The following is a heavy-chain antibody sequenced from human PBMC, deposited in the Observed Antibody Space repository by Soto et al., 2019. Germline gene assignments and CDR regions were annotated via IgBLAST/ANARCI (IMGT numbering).Heavy chain of an antibody. D-gene: IGHD2-2*01. Sequence: GGSLRLSCAASGFTFSSYAMHWVRQAPGKGLEWVAVISYDGDRQYYAESVKGRFTISRDNSKKTLYLQMFSLTSEDSAVFYCARTPAAMITDRYNWFDSWGPGTKATVYS. CDR1: GFTFSSYA. V-gene: IGHV3-30-3*01. CDR2: ISYDGDRQ. CDR3: ARTPAAMITDRYNWFDS. J-gene: IGHJ5*01.